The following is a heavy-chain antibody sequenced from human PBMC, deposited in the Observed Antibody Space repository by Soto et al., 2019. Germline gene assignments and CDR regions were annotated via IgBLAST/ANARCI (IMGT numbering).Heavy chain of an antibody. CDR3: TRWTVTNNWFDP. Sequence: QVQLVQSGPEVKKPGASVTVSCKTSGYTFTNYRIGWVRQAPGQGLEWMGWISTYTGNTKSVQKFQGRVTLTTDTSTSTAYMDLRSLTYDDTAVYYCTRWTVTNNWFDPWGQGTLVTVSS. CDR2: ISTYTGNT. V-gene: IGHV1-18*01. D-gene: IGHD4-17*01. J-gene: IGHJ5*02. CDR1: GYTFTNYR.